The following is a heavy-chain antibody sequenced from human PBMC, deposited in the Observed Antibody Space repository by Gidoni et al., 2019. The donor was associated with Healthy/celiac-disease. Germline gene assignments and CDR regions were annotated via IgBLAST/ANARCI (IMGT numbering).Heavy chain of an antibody. D-gene: IGHD3-10*01. Sequence: EVQRVEAGGGLVQPGGSLRLSCAASGFTVSRDSMNWVRQAQGKGLEWVSYISSSSSTIYYADSVKGRFTISRDNAKNSLYLQMNSLRDEDTAVYYCARGAWHRGWRTLYYFDYWGQGTLVTVSS. CDR1: GFTVSRDS. V-gene: IGHV3-48*02. J-gene: IGHJ4*02. CDR3: ARGAWHRGWRTLYYFDY. CDR2: ISSSSSTI.